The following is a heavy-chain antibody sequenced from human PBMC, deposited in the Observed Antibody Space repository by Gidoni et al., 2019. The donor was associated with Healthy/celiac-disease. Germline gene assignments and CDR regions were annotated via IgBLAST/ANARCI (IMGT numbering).Heavy chain of an antibody. CDR3: ARDRGVVPATAGGYYYYYGMDV. V-gene: IGHV1-69*01. Sequence: QVQLVQSGAEVKKPGSSVKVSCKASGGPFSSYAISWVRQAPGQGLEWMGGIIPIFGTANYAQKFQGRVTITADESTSTAYMELSSLRSEDTAVYYCARDRGVVPATAGGYYYYYGMDVWGQGTTVTVSS. CDR2: IIPIFGTA. CDR1: GGPFSSYA. D-gene: IGHD2-2*01. J-gene: IGHJ6*02.